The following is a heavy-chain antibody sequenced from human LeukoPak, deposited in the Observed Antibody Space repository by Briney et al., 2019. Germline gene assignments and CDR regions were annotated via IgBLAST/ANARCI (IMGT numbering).Heavy chain of an antibody. Sequence: SETLSLTCTVSGGSISSGSYYWSWIRQPAGKGLEWIGRIYTSGSTNYNPSLKSRVTISVDTSKNQFSLKLSSVTAADTAVYYCANFRGYRGYAPDYWGQGTLVIVSS. J-gene: IGHJ4*02. D-gene: IGHD5-12*01. CDR3: ANFRGYRGYAPDY. CDR2: IYTSGST. V-gene: IGHV4-61*02. CDR1: GGSISSGSYY.